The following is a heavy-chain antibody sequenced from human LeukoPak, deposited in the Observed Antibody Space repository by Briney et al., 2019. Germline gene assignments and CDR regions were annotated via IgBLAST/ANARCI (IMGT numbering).Heavy chain of an antibody. CDR1: GFTFSSYW. D-gene: IGHD6-13*01. CDR2: IKQDGSEK. CDR3: ARVMAAAGTEIDY. J-gene: IGHJ4*02. V-gene: IGHV3-7*01. Sequence: GGALRLSCAASGFTFSSYWMSWVRQAPGKGLEWVANIKQDGSEKYYVDSVKGRFTISRDNAKNSLYLQMNSLRAEDTAVYCCARVMAAAGTEIDYWGQGTLVTVSS.